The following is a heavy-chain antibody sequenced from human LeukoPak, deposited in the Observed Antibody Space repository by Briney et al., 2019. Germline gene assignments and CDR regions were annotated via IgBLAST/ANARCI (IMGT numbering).Heavy chain of an antibody. D-gene: IGHD3-22*01. V-gene: IGHV3-11*01. CDR3: ARDYHSMIVATRFDY. CDR1: GFTFSDYY. Sequence: GGSLTLSCAASGFTFSDYYMSWIRQAPGKGLEWVSYISSSGSTIYYADSVKGRFTISRDNAKNSLYLQMNSLRAEDTAVYYCARDYHSMIVATRFDYWGQGTLVTVSS. J-gene: IGHJ4*02. CDR2: ISSSGSTI.